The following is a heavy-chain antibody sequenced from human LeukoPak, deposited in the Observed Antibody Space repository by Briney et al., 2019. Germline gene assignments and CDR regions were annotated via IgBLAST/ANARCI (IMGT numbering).Heavy chain of an antibody. J-gene: IGHJ1*01. CDR3: ARAPSEVGGYYPEYFRH. V-gene: IGHV3-74*01. CDR2: IKSDGKT. Sequence: GGSLRLSCAASGFTFSSFGMNWVRQAPGKGLVWVSRIKSDGKTNYADSVKGRFTISRDNAKNTVSLQMDSLRAEDTGVYYCARAPSEVGGYYPEYFRHWGQGTLVTVSS. CDR1: GFTFSSFG. D-gene: IGHD3-22*01.